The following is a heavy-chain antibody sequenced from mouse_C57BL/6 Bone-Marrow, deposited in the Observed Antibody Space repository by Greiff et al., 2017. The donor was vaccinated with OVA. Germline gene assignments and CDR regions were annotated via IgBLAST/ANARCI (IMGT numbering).Heavy chain of an antibody. CDR3: ASRSWDVDAMDY. D-gene: IGHD4-1*01. J-gene: IGHJ4*01. CDR1: GFTFSDYY. CDR2: ISNGGGST. Sequence: EVKLVESGGGLVQPGGSLKLSCAASGFTFSDYYMYWVRQTPEKRLEWVAYISNGGGSTYYPDTVKGRFTISRDNAKNTLYLQMSRLKSEDTAMYDCASRSWDVDAMDYWGQGTSVTVSS. V-gene: IGHV5-12*01.